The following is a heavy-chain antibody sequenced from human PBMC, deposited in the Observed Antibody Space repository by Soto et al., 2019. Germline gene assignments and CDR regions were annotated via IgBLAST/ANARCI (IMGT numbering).Heavy chain of an antibody. CDR1: GGSISSGDYY. CDR2: IYYSGST. D-gene: IGHD6-19*01. Sequence: PSETLSLTCTVSGGSISSGDYYWSWIRQPPGKGLEWIGYIYYSGSTYYNPSLKSRVTISVDTSKNQFSLKLSSVTAADTAVYYCARDEGGAVAGTGAFEIWGQGTMVTVSS. J-gene: IGHJ3*02. V-gene: IGHV4-30-4*01. CDR3: ARDEGGAVAGTGAFEI.